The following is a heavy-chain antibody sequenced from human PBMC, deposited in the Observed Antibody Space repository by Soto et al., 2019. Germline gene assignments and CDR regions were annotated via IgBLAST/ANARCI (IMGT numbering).Heavy chain of an antibody. CDR2: VNHSGTT. V-gene: IGHV4-34*01. D-gene: IGHD2-2*01. CDR1: GGSFSGYY. CDR3: ARGIGYCSSINCYSSRRLRFDS. Sequence: QVQLQQWGAGLLKPSDTLSLTCAVYGGSFSGYYWTWIRQSPEKGLEWIGEVNHSGTTYYNPSLKTRVTISVRTPKNQFSLKMSSVTAADTAVYYCARGIGYCSSINCYSSRRLRFDSWGQGTLVTVSS. J-gene: IGHJ4*02.